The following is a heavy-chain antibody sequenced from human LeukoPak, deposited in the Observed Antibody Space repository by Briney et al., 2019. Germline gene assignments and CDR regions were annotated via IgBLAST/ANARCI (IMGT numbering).Heavy chain of an antibody. D-gene: IGHD3-10*01. J-gene: IGHJ4*02. Sequence: GASVKVSCKASGYTFTSYAMNWVRQATGQGLDWMGWMNPNSGDAGPVQKFQGRVSMTRNTSITTAYLELSSLKSEDTAMYYCVSLVRGIPYWGQGTLVTVAS. CDR2: MNPNSGDA. V-gene: IGHV1-8*02. CDR1: GYTFTSYA. CDR3: VSLVRGIPY.